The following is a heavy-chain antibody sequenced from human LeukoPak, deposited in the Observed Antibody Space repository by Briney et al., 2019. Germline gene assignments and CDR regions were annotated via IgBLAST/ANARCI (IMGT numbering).Heavy chain of an antibody. J-gene: IGHJ4*02. D-gene: IGHD5-18*01. CDR1: GFTFSSYG. CDR2: ISYDGSNK. Sequence: GGSLRLSCAASGFTFSSYGMHWVRQAPGKGLEWVAVISYDGSNKYYADSVKGRFTISRDNSKNTLYLQMNSLRAEDTAVYYCAKDLRWGYSYGYPLDYWGQGTLVTVSS. CDR3: AKDLRWGYSYGYPLDY. V-gene: IGHV3-30*18.